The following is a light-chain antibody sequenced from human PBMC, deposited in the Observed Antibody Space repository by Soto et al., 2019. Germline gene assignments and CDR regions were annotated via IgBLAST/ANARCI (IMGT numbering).Light chain of an antibody. CDR1: QSLSSSY. CDR3: QQSGTSPPVA. J-gene: IGKJ4*01. V-gene: IGKV3-20*01. Sequence: EIVLTQSPGALSLSPGEGATLSCRASQSLSSSYVAWYQQKVGQPPRLLIYGASFRATDIPDRFSGRGSGTDFTLTISRLEPEDFAVYYCQQSGTSPPVAFGGGTKV. CDR2: GAS.